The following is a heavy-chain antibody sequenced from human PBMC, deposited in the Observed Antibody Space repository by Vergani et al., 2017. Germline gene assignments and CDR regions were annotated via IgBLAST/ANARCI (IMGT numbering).Heavy chain of an antibody. V-gene: IGHV1-8*01. CDR1: GYSFSSYD. D-gene: IGHD3-10*01. Sequence: QVQLVQSGAEVKKPGASVKVSCRASGYSFSSYDISWVRQATGQGLEWMGWMNPNSGTTGYAQKFQGRVTMTRNTSINTAYMELSSLRSEDTAVYYCASLYYNDWGQGTLVTVSS. CDR3: ASLYYND. CDR2: MNPNSGTT. J-gene: IGHJ4*02.